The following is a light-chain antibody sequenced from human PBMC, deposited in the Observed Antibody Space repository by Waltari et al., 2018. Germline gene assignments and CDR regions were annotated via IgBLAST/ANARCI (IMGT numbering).Light chain of an antibody. CDR2: AAS. V-gene: IGKV1-39*01. J-gene: IGKJ1*01. Sequence: DIQITQSPSSLSASVGDRVTITCRAIQSINRYLLWYQQKPGKAPKLLIYAASSLQSGVPSRFSVSGSGTDFTLPISSLQPEDFATYYCQQSYGTPPTFGQGTKVEIK. CDR1: QSINRY. CDR3: QQSYGTPPT.